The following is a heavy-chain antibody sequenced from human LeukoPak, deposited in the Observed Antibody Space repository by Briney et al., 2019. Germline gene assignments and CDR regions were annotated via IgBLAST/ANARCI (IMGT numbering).Heavy chain of an antibody. CDR2: ISGSGGST. Sequence: GGSLRLSCAASGFIFSSYAMSWVRQAPGKGLEWVSGISGSGGSTYYGDSVKGRFTISRDNSKNTLYLQMNSLRAEDTAVYYCAKTRPLDSSSWSHGDYWGQGTLVTVSS. J-gene: IGHJ4*02. CDR3: AKTRPLDSSSWSHGDY. CDR1: GFIFSSYA. D-gene: IGHD6-13*01. V-gene: IGHV3-23*01.